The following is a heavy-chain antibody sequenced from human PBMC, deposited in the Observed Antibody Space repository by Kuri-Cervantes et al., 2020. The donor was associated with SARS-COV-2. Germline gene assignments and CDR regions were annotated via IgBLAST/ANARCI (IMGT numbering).Heavy chain of an antibody. D-gene: IGHD3-9*01. CDR2: INAGNGNT. J-gene: IGHJ6*02. CDR1: GYTFTSYA. V-gene: IGHV1-3*01. CDR3: ARGGVYDIWTAYYYYGMDV. Sequence: ASVKVSCKASGYTFTSYAMHWVRQAPGQRLEWMGWINAGNGNTKYPQKFQGRVTMTTDTSTSTAYMELRSLRSDDTAVYYCARGGVYDIWTAYYYYGMDVWGQGTTVTVSS.